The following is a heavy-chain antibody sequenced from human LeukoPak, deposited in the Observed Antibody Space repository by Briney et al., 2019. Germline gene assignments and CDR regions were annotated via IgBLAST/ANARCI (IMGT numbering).Heavy chain of an antibody. Sequence: GGSLRLSCAGSGFTFSSYEMNWVRQAPGKGLEWLAYISNSGSTIYYADSVKGRFTISRDNAKNTLYLQMNSLRAEDTAVYYCARVIAAAGTAIFDYWGQGTLVTVSS. CDR1: GFTFSSYE. V-gene: IGHV3-48*03. CDR2: ISNSGSTI. CDR3: ARVIAAAGTAIFDY. D-gene: IGHD6-13*01. J-gene: IGHJ4*02.